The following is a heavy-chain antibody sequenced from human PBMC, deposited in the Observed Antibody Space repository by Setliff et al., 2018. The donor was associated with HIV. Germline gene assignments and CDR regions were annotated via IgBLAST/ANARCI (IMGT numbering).Heavy chain of an antibody. Sequence: SETLSLTCTVSGGSISSGSYYWSWIRQPAGKGLEWIGRIYTSGSTNYNPSLKSRVTISLDTSKNRFSLQLTSVTAADTAVYYCANYIIGAGGRGNWGQGILVTVSS. V-gene: IGHV4-61*02. CDR2: IYTSGST. J-gene: IGHJ4*02. CDR1: GGSISSGSYY. D-gene: IGHD1-26*01. CDR3: ANYIIGAGGRGN.